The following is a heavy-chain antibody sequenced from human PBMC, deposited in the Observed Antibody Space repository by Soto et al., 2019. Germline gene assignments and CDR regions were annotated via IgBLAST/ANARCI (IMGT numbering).Heavy chain of an antibody. Sequence: VQLVESGGGLVQPGGSLRLSCAASGFTFSSYSMNWVRQAPGKGLEWVSYISSSSSTIYYADSVKGRFTISRDNAKNSLYLQMNSLRDEDTAVYYCASTRYSSGWYFDYWGQGTLVTVSS. CDR1: GFTFSSYS. CDR2: ISSSSSTI. J-gene: IGHJ4*02. CDR3: ASTRYSSGWYFDY. D-gene: IGHD6-19*01. V-gene: IGHV3-48*02.